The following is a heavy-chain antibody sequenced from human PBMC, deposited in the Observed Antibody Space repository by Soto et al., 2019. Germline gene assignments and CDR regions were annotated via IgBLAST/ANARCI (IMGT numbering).Heavy chain of an antibody. Sequence: QVQLVESGGGVVQPGRSLRLSCAASGFTFSSYGMHWVRQAPGKGLEWVALIWYDGSNKYYAASVKGRATISRDNSKNTLYLQMNSLRAEATAVSYCARDQGAYADYFQHWGQGTLVTVSS. J-gene: IGHJ1*01. CDR1: GFTFSSYG. CDR3: ARDQGAYADYFQH. CDR2: IWYDGSNK. V-gene: IGHV3-33*01.